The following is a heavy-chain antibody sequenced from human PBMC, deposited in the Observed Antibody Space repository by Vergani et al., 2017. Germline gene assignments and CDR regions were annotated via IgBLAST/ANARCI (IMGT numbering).Heavy chain of an antibody. J-gene: IGHJ3*02. CDR2: ISDNGGTT. Sequence: EVQLLESGGGLAQPGGSLRLSCAASGFTFRNYAMTWVRQAPGKGLEWVSIISDNGGTTYYADSVKGRFTISRDNAKNSLYLQMNSLRAEYTAVYYCARPFTYYDFWSGYSDRPDAFDIWGQGTMVTVSS. CDR1: GFTFRNYA. D-gene: IGHD3-3*01. V-gene: IGHV3-23*01. CDR3: ARPFTYYDFWSGYSDRPDAFDI.